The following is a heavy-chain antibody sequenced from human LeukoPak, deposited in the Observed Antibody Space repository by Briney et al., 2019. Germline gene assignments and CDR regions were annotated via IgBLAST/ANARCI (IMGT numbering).Heavy chain of an antibody. Sequence: GSSVKVSCKASGGTFSSYAISWVRQAPGQGLEWMGGIIPIFGTANYAQKFQGRVTITADESTSTAYMELSSLRSEDTAVYYCAKEGTGQYYDYVWGSYRYYFDYWGQGTLVTVSS. CDR1: GGTFSSYA. V-gene: IGHV1-69*01. CDR2: IIPIFGTA. J-gene: IGHJ4*02. D-gene: IGHD3-16*02. CDR3: AKEGTGQYYDYVWGSYRYYFDY.